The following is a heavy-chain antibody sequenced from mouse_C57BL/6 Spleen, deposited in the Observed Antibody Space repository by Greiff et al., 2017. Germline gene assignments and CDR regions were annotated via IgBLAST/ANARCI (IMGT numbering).Heavy chain of an antibody. CDR2: IDPEDGET. Sequence: DVKLVESGAELVKPGASVKLSCTASGFNIKDYYMHWVKQRTEQGLEWIGRIDPEDGETKYAPKFQGKATITADTSSNTAYLQLSSLTSEDTAVYYCARTAQATAMDYWGQGTSVTVSS. V-gene: IGHV14-2*01. CDR1: GFNIKDYY. J-gene: IGHJ4*01. CDR3: ARTAQATAMDY. D-gene: IGHD3-2*02.